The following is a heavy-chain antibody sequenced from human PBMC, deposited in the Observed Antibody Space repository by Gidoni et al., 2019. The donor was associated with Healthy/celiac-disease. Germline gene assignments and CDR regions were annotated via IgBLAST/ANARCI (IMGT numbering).Heavy chain of an antibody. CDR2: ISSSSSTI. D-gene: IGHD6-13*01. CDR1: GFTFSSYS. CDR3: AREKSSPDY. Sequence: EVQLVESGGGLVQPGGSLRLSCAASGFTFSSYSMNWVRQAPGKGLEWVSYISSSSSTIYYADSVKGRFTISRDNAKNSLYLQMNSLRAEDTAVYYCAREKSSPDYWGQGTLVTVSS. J-gene: IGHJ4*02. V-gene: IGHV3-48*01.